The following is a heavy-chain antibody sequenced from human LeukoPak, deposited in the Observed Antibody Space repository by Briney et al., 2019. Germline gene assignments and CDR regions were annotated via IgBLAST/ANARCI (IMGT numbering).Heavy chain of an antibody. D-gene: IGHD6-13*01. CDR2: IYYSGST. V-gene: IGHV4-59*08. Sequence: PSKTLSLTCTVSGGSISSYYWSWIRQPPGKGLEWIGYIYYSGSTNYNPSLKSRVTISVDTSKNQFSLKLSSVTAADTAVYYCARHDGSSWYYAFDVWGQGTMVTVSS. J-gene: IGHJ3*01. CDR3: ARHDGSSWYYAFDV. CDR1: GGSISSYY.